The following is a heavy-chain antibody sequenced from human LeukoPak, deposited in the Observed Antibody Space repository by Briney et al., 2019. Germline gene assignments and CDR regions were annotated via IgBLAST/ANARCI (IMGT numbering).Heavy chain of an antibody. CDR1: GFTFSNYD. J-gene: IGHJ4*02. V-gene: IGHV3-23*01. CDR3: AKRGSYFGGFDY. D-gene: IGHD3-10*01. Sequence: GGSLRLSCAASGFTFSNYDMSWVRQAPGKGLEWVSAVTGGGDTTYYADAVKGRFTISRDNSKSTLYLQMNSLRAEDTAVYYCAKRGSYFGGFDYWGQGTLVTVSS. CDR2: VTGGGDTT.